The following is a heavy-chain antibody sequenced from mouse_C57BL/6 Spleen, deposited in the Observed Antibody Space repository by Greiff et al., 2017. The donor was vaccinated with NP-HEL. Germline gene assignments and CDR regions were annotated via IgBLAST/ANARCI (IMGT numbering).Heavy chain of an antibody. CDR2: IRNIANNHAT. D-gene: IGHD3-1*01. J-gene: IGHJ4*01. CDR1: GFTFSDAW. CDR3: TRSGGYAMDY. Sequence: EVKLMESGGGLVQPGGSMKLSCAASGFTFSDAWMDWVRQSPEKGLEWVAEIRNIANNHATYYAESVKGRFTISRDDSKSSVYLQMNSLRAEDTGIYYCTRSGGYAMDYWGQGTSVTVSS. V-gene: IGHV6-6*01.